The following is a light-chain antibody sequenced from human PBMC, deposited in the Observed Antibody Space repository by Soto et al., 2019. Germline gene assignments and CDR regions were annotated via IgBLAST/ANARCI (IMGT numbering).Light chain of an antibody. J-gene: IGLJ2*01. V-gene: IGLV1-40*01. CDR1: SSNIGAGYD. Sequence: QPVLTQPPSVSGAPGQRVTISCTGSSSNIGAGYDVHWYQQLPGTAPKLLIYGNSNRPSGVPDRFSGSKSGTSASLAITGLQADDEADYYCQSYASSLSGVVFGGGTKLTVL. CDR2: GNS. CDR3: QSYASSLSGVV.